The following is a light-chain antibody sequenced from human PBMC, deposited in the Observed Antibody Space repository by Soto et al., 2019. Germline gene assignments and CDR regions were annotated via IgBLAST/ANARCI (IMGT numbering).Light chain of an antibody. Sequence: EIVLTQSPGTLSLSPGERATLSCRASQSVSRYLAWYQQKPGQAPRLVIYDASYRATGIPARFSGSGSGTDFTLTISSLEPEDFAVYYCQQYGSSPTTFGQGTKVDIK. CDR3: QQYGSSPTT. CDR1: QSVSRY. V-gene: IGKV3-11*01. CDR2: DAS. J-gene: IGKJ1*01.